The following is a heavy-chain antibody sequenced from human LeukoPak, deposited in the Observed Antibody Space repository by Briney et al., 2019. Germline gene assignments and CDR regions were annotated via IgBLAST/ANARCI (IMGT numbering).Heavy chain of an antibody. CDR1: GFTFSSYG. D-gene: IGHD3-3*01. CDR2: INWIGGST. Sequence: TGGSLRLSCAASGFTFSSYGMSWVRQAPGKGLEWVSGINWIGGSTGYADSVKGRFTISRDNSKNTLYLQMNSLRAEDTAVYYCAKVETDDAFDIWGQGTMVTVSS. V-gene: IGHV3-23*01. CDR3: AKVETDDAFDI. J-gene: IGHJ3*02.